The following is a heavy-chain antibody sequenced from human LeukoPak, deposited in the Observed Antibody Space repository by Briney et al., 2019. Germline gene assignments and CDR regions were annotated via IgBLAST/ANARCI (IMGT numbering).Heavy chain of an antibody. CDR2: IYPGDSDT. V-gene: IGHV5-51*01. CDR1: GYSFSTYW. J-gene: IGHJ4*02. CDR3: ARSSGSGWSFFDY. Sequence: GESLKISCKVSGYSFSTYWIGWVRQRPGKGLEWMGIIYPGDSDTRYSPSFQGQVSISADKSISTAYLQWSSLKASDTAMYYCARSSGSGWSFFDYWGQGTLVTVSS. D-gene: IGHD6-19*01.